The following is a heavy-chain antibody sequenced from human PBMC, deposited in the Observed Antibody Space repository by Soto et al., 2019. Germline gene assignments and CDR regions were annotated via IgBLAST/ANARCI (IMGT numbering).Heavy chain of an antibody. D-gene: IGHD4-4*01. CDR1: GYSFTSYW. V-gene: IGHV5-51*01. CDR2: IYPGDSDT. J-gene: IGHJ6*03. CDR3: ARAYSSYYYYYMDV. Sequence: XSLKITFQGSGYSFTSYWICWVPQMPGKGLEWMGIIYPGDSDTRYSPSFQGQVTISADKSISTAYLQWSSLKDSDTAMYYCARAYSSYYYYYMDVWGKGTTVTVSS.